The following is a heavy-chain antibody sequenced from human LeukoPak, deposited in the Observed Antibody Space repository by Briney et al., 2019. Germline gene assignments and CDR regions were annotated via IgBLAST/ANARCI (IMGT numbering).Heavy chain of an antibody. Sequence: GASVKVSCKASGYTFTDYYVNWVRQAPGQGLEWMGWINPNSGDTNYAETFQGRVTMTRDTSIRTAYMELNRLRSDDTAVYYCARRYNILTGFLFWGQGTLVTVSS. CDR1: GYTFTDYY. D-gene: IGHD3-9*01. J-gene: IGHJ4*02. CDR3: ARRYNILTGFLF. CDR2: INPNSGDT. V-gene: IGHV1-2*02.